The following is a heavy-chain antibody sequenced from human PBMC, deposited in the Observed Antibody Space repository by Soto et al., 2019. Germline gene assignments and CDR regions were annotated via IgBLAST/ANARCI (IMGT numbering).Heavy chain of an antibody. D-gene: IGHD3-22*01. V-gene: IGHV3-74*01. Sequence: GGSLRLSCAASGFTFNNYWMHWVRQDPGKGLVWVSRISSDGSSTNYADSVKGRFAISRDNAKNTVYLQMNSLRAEDTAVYYCAAMATVPTDDSYWGKGTLLTLS. CDR3: AAMATVPTDDSY. J-gene: IGHJ4*02. CDR1: GFTFNNYW. CDR2: ISSDGSST.